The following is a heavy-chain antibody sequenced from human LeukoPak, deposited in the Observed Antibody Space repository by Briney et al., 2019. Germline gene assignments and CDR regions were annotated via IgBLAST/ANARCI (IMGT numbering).Heavy chain of an antibody. V-gene: IGHV4-59*12. CDR3: ARANSGYHFDY. Sequence: SETLSLTCTVSGGSISSYYWSWIRQPPGKGLEWIGYIYYSGSTNYNPSLKSRVTISVDTSKNQFSLKLSSVTAADTAVYYCARANSGYHFDYWGQGTLVTVSS. CDR2: IYYSGST. D-gene: IGHD3-22*01. J-gene: IGHJ4*02. CDR1: GGSISSYY.